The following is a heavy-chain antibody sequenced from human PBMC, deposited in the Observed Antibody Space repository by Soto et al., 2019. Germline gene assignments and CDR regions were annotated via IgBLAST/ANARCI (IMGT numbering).Heavy chain of an antibody. CDR3: ARGGYYYGSGSYYNGPGAFDI. Sequence: GGSLRLSCAASGFTVSSNYMSWVRQAPGKGLEWVSVIYSGGSTYYADSVKGRFTISGDNSKNTLYLQMNSLRAEDTAGYYCARGGYYYGSGSYYNGPGAFDIWGQGTMVTVSS. CDR2: IYSGGST. CDR1: GFTVSSNY. V-gene: IGHV3-53*01. J-gene: IGHJ3*02. D-gene: IGHD3-10*01.